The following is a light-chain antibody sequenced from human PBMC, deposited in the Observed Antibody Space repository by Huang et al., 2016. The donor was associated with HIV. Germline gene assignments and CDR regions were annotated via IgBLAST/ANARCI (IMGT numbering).Light chain of an antibody. CDR2: GST. Sequence: IVMTRTPATLPVSPGGRATLSCRASQSVSSNLAWYQQKPGQAPRLLIYGSTTRATGVPARFSGSGSGTDFTLTINSLQSEDFGIYYCQQYNNWHLTFGGGTRV. J-gene: IGKJ4*01. CDR1: QSVSSN. CDR3: QQYNNWHLT. V-gene: IGKV3-15*01.